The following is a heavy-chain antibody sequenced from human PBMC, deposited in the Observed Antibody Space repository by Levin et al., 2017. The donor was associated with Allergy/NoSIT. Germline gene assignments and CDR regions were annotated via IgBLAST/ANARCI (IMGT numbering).Heavy chain of an antibody. V-gene: IGHV4-4*02. J-gene: IGHJ4*02. D-gene: IGHD3-10*01. CDR3: ARKGSGSSTDY. CDR2: ILHAETT. CDR1: GGSISASHW. Sequence: ASETLSLTCAVSGGSISASHWWGWFRQPPGKGLEWIGEILHAETTNYSPSLKSRLTISGDKSKNVLSLAVSSVTAADTAVYYCARKGSGSSTDYWGQGILVTVSS.